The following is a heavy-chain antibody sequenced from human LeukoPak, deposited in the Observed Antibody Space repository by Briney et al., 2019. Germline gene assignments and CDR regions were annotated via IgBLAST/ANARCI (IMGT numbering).Heavy chain of an antibody. D-gene: IGHD1-26*01. CDR1: GFTFSSYA. V-gene: IGHV3-23*01. CDR3: ARVGSYSSGWEFDTDAFDI. CDR2: ISGSGGST. J-gene: IGHJ3*02. Sequence: GGSLRLSCAASGFTFSSYAMSWVRQAPGKGLEWVSAISGSGGSTYYADSVKGRFTISRDNSKNTLYLQMNSLRAEDTAVYYCARVGSYSSGWEFDTDAFDIWGQGTMVTVSS.